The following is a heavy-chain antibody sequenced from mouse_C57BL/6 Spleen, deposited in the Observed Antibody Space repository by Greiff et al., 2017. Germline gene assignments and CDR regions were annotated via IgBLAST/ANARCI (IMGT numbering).Heavy chain of an antibody. CDR1: GYTFTSYW. V-gene: IGHV1-64*01. CDR2: IHPNSGST. CDR3: ASYGYDECYAMDY. D-gene: IGHD2-2*01. Sequence: QVQLQQPGAELVKPGASVKLSCKASGYTFTSYWMHWVKQRPGQGLEWIGMIHPNSGSTNYNEKFKSKATLTVDKSSSTAYMQLSSLTSEDSAVYYCASYGYDECYAMDYWGQGTSVTVSS. J-gene: IGHJ4*01.